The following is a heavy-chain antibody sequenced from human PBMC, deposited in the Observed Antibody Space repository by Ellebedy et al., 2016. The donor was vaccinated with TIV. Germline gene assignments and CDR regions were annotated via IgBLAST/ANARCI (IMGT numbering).Heavy chain of an antibody. CDR1: GFTFSSYS. Sequence: GGSLRLSXAASGFTFSSYSMNWVRQAPGKGLEWVSSISSSSSYIYYADSVKGRFTISRDNAKNSLYLQMNSLRAEDTAVYYCARSIEYSSGWSVFDYWGQGTLVTVSS. CDR2: ISSSSSYI. CDR3: ARSIEYSSGWSVFDY. V-gene: IGHV3-21*01. D-gene: IGHD6-19*01. J-gene: IGHJ4*02.